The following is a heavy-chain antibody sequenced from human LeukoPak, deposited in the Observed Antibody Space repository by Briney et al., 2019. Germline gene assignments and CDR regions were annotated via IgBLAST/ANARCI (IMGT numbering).Heavy chain of an antibody. Sequence: PSETLSLTCTVSGGSISSSSCYWGWIRQPPGKGLEWIGSIYYSGSTYYNPSLKSRVTLSVGTSKNQFSLKLSSVTAADTAVYYCARARLTYSSSWYKWFDPWGQGTLVTVSS. J-gene: IGHJ5*02. CDR2: IYYSGST. CDR3: ARARLTYSSSWYKWFDP. V-gene: IGHV4-39*01. D-gene: IGHD6-13*01. CDR1: GGSISSSSCY.